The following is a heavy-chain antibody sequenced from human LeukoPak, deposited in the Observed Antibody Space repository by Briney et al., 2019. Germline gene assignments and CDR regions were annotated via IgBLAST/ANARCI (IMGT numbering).Heavy chain of an antibody. D-gene: IGHD6-6*01. CDR2: IKSKTDDGTT. V-gene: IGHV3-15*01. CDR1: GFTFSNAW. Sequence: PGGSLRLSCTASGFTFSNAWMSWVRQAPGKGLEWVGRIKSKTDDGTTDYAAPVKGRSTISRDDSKNTLYLQMNSLKTEDTAVYYCTARLVWGQGTLVTVSS. CDR3: TARLV. J-gene: IGHJ4*02.